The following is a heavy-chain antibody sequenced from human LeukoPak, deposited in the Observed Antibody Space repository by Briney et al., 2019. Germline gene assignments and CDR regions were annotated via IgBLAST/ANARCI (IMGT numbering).Heavy chain of an antibody. CDR2: IYYTGST. CDR1: GGSISSFY. J-gene: IGHJ4*02. V-gene: IGHV4-59*01. Sequence: SEALSLTCTVSGGSISSFYWSWIRQPPGKGLEWIGYIYYTGSTNYNSSLKSRVTISVDTSKNQFSLNLSSVTAADTAMYYCARYPGRGGYYDILTGHFDYWGQGTLVTVSS. D-gene: IGHD3-9*01. CDR3: ARYPGRGGYYDILTGHFDY.